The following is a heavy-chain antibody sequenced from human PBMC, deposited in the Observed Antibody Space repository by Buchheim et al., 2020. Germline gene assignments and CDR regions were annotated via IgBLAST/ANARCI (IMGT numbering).Heavy chain of an antibody. V-gene: IGHV3-30*18. D-gene: IGHD5-18*01. Sequence: QVQLVESGGGVVQPGRSLRLSCAASGFTFSSYGMHWVRQAPGKGLEWVAVISYDGSNKYYADSVKGRFTISRDNSKNTLYLQMNSLRAEDTAVYYCAKDLFRLWLTLADYWGQGTL. CDR3: AKDLFRLWLTLADY. CDR2: ISYDGSNK. J-gene: IGHJ4*02. CDR1: GFTFSSYG.